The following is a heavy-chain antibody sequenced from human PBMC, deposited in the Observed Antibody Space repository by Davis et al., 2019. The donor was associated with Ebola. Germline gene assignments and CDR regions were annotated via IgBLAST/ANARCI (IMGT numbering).Heavy chain of an antibody. V-gene: IGHV1-46*01. J-gene: IGHJ6*02. CDR3: ARPQLVLRGYYYYYGMDV. D-gene: IGHD6-13*01. CDR2: INPSGGST. CDR1: GYTFTSYY. Sequence: ASVKVSCKASGYTFTSYYMHWVRQAPGQGLEWMGIINPSGGSTSYAQKFQGRVTMTRDTSTSTVYMELSSLRSEDTAVYYCARPQLVLRGYYYYYGMDVWGQGTTVTVSS.